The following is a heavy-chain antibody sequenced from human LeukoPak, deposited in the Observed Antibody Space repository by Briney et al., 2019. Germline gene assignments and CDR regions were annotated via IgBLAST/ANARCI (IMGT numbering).Heavy chain of an antibody. CDR2: IYYSGST. J-gene: IGHJ5*02. V-gene: IGHV4-59*01. CDR1: GGSIRSYY. Sequence: PSETLSLTCTVSGGSIRSYYWSWIRQPPGKGLEWIGYIYYSGSTNYNPSLKSRVTISVDTSKNQFSLKLSSVTAADTAVYYCARGGAYYDILTGYSYNWFDPWGQGTLVTVSS. D-gene: IGHD3-9*01. CDR3: ARGGAYYDILTGYSYNWFDP.